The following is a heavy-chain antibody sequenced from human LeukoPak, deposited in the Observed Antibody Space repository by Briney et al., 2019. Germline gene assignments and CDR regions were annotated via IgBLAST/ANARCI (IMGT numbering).Heavy chain of an antibody. V-gene: IGHV1-2*06. CDR1: GYTFTGYD. CDR2: INPNSGGA. Sequence: ASVKVSCKASGYTFTGYDIHWVRQAPGQGLEWRGRINPNSGGANYAQKFQGRVTMTRDTSISTAYMELSRLRSDDTAVYYCARESSGWYSRWGQGTLVTVSS. D-gene: IGHD6-19*01. J-gene: IGHJ4*02. CDR3: ARESSGWYSR.